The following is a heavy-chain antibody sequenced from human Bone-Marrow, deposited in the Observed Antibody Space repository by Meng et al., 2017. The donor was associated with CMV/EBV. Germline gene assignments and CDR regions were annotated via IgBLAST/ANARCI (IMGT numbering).Heavy chain of an antibody. V-gene: IGHV4-34*01. J-gene: IGHJ4*02. CDR3: ARGPTFRNWNNFFDY. Sequence: ESLKISCAVSGGSFSGYYWSWIRQSPGRGLEWIGEINHSGSTNYNPSLMSRVTISVAASKNEFSLNLSSVTAADTAVYFCARGPTFRNWNNFFDYWGQGILVTVSS. CDR1: GGSFSGYY. CDR2: INHSGST. D-gene: IGHD1/OR15-1a*01.